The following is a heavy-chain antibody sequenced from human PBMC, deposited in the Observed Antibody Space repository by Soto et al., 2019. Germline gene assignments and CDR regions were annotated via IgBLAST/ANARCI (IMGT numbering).Heavy chain of an antibody. CDR2: ISAYNGNT. CDR3: ARDHTLPIFGVVIPNYFHY. D-gene: IGHD3-3*01. V-gene: IGHV1-18*01. Sequence: QVQLVQSGAEVKKPGASVKVSCKASGYTFTSYGISWVRQAPGQGLEWIGWISAYNGNTNYAQKLQGRVTMTTDTSTSTAYMELRSLRSDDTAVYYCARDHTLPIFGVVIPNYFHYWGQGTLVTVSS. CDR1: GYTFTSYG. J-gene: IGHJ4*02.